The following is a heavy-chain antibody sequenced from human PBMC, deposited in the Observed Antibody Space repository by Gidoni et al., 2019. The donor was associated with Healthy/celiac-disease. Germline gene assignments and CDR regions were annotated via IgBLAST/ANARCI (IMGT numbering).Heavy chain of an antibody. CDR2: ISPAGGSP. V-gene: IGHV3-23*01. J-gene: IGHJ3*01. D-gene: IGHD1-26*01. CDR1: GFTFTNYA. Sequence: EVQLLESGGGSVQPGGSLRLPCAVSGFTFTNYAMNWVRQAPGQGLAWVSAISPAGGSPYYADSVKGRFTISRDNSKNTLFLEMNNLRAEVTAVYYCTRDGKFRTDGFDVWGPGSMVTVSS. CDR3: TRDGKFRTDGFDV.